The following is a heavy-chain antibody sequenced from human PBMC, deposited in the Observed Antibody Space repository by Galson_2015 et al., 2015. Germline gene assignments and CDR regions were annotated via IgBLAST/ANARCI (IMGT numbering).Heavy chain of an antibody. J-gene: IGHJ2*01. Sequence: SLRLSCAASGFTFSSYGMHWVRQAPGKGLEWVAVIWYDGSNKYYADSVKGRFTISRDNSKKMLYLQMNSLRAEDTAVYYCAKDFGLDYWYFDLWGRGTLLTVSS. CDR1: GFTFSSYG. CDR3: AKDFGLDYWYFDL. CDR2: IWYDGSNK. V-gene: IGHV3-33*06. D-gene: IGHD3-3*01.